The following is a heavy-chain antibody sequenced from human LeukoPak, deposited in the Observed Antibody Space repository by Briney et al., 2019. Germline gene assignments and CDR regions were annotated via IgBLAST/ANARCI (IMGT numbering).Heavy chain of an antibody. V-gene: IGHV3-7*03. J-gene: IGHJ4*02. CDR3: ARRSAAQAFDY. Sequence: GGSLRLSCAASGFTFSSYWMSWVRQAPGKGLEWVANIKQDGSEKYYVDSVKGRFTISRDNAKNTLYLQMNSLRAEDTAIYYCARRSAAQAFDYWGQGTLVTVSS. CDR2: IKQDGSEK. CDR1: GFTFSSYW.